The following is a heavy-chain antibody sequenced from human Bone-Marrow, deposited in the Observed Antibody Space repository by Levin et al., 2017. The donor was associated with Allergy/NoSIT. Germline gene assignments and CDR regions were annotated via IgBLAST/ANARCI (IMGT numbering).Heavy chain of an antibody. Sequence: NASETLSLTCTVSGGSIISTSYSWGWIRQPPGKGLEWIATIYYSGSTYYNPSLKSRVTISVDTSQNQFSLQLSSVSDADTALYYCARHILTRSYEGGFDYWGQGTLVTVSS. CDR2: IYYSGST. D-gene: IGHD1-26*01. CDR3: ARHILTRSYEGGFDY. J-gene: IGHJ4*02. V-gene: IGHV4-39*01. CDR1: GGSIISTSYS.